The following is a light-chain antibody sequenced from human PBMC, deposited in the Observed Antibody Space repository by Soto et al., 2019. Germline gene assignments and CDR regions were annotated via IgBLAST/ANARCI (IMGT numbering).Light chain of an antibody. CDR1: QSISSY. Sequence: DIQMTQSPSSLSASVGDRVTITCRASQSISSYLNWYQQKPGKAPKLLIYAASSLQRGVPSRFSGSGSGTDFTLTISSLQPVDFATYYCQQSYSTTWTFGQGTKVEIK. J-gene: IGKJ1*01. V-gene: IGKV1-39*01. CDR2: AAS. CDR3: QQSYSTTWT.